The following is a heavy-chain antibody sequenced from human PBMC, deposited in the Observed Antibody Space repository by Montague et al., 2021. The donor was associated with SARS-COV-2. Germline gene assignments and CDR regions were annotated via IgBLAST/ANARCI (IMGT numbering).Heavy chain of an antibody. CDR2: IYHRGST. CDR1: GGSISSSNW. J-gene: IGHJ6*02. V-gene: IGHV4-4*02. D-gene: IGHD3-16*01. CDR3: ARRRLGYYDYGLDV. Sequence: SETLSLTCAVSGGSISSSNWWSWVRQPPGKGLEWIGEIYHRGSTNYNPSLKSRVTISVDKSKNQFSLKLSSVTAADTAVYYCARRRLGYYDYGLDVWGQGTTVTVSS.